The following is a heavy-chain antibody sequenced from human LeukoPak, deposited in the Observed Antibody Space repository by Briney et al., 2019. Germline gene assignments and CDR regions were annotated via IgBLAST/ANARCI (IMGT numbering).Heavy chain of an antibody. CDR2: ISGSGDNT. CDR1: GFTFSSSV. CDR3: AKGYDSSGYSFDY. V-gene: IGHV3-23*01. D-gene: IGHD3-22*01. Sequence: GGSLRLSCAVPGFTFSSSVMSWVHQAPGKGLEWVSSISGSGDNTGYADSVKGRFTISRDNSKSTMYLQMNSLRAEDTAVYYCAKGYDSSGYSFDYWGQGTLVTVSS. J-gene: IGHJ4*02.